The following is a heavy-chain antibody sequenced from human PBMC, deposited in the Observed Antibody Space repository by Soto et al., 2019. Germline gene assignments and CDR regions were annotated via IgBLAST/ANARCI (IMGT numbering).Heavy chain of an antibody. Sequence: QVPLVQSGAEVKKPGSSVKVSCEASGGTSTIYTITWVRQAPGQGLAWMGRIVPLLGLTNYARDFQDSVTITADSSTSTAYMELSSLRFDDTAVYFCATEKYGAGRVGVYFWGQGTQVTVSS. D-gene: IGHD1-26*01. CDR1: GGTSTIYT. CDR3: ATEKYGAGRVGVYF. CDR2: IVPLLGLT. J-gene: IGHJ4*02. V-gene: IGHV1-69*08.